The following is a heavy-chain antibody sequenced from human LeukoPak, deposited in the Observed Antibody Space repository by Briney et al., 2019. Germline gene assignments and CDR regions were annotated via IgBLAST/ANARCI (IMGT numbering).Heavy chain of an antibody. CDR1: GVTASSNY. CDR2: ISSSSSYI. CDR3: ARVGSGGFEYYFDY. J-gene: IGHJ4*02. Sequence: GGSLRLSCAASGVTASSNYMSWVRQAPGKGLEWVSSISSSSSYIYYADSVKGRFTISRDNAKNSLYLQMNSLRAEDTAVYYCARVGSGGFEYYFDYWGQGTLVTVSS. D-gene: IGHD2-15*01. V-gene: IGHV3-21*01.